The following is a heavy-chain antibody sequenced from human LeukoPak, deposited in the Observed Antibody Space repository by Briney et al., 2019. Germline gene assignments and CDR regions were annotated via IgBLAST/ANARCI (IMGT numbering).Heavy chain of an antibody. J-gene: IGHJ4*02. V-gene: IGHV1-58*02. CDR1: GFTFTSSA. CDR2: IVVGSGNT. D-gene: IGHD3-10*01. CDR3: AADGYYYGSGSYYFDY. Sequence: ASVKVSCKASGFTFTSSAMQWVRQARGQRLEWIGWIVVGSGNTNYAQKFQGRVTITRDMSTSTAYMELSSLRSKDTAVYYCAADGYYYGSGSYYFDYWGQGTLVTVSS.